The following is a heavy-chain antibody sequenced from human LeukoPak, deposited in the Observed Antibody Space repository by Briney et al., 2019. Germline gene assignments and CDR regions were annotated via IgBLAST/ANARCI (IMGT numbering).Heavy chain of an antibody. CDR3: ASGRVTAVY. CDR1: GFTFSSYW. D-gene: IGHD2-21*02. V-gene: IGHV3-7*03. J-gene: IGHJ4*02. CDR2: IKQDGSEK. Sequence: GGSLRLSCAASGFTFSSYWMSWVRQAPGKGLEWVASIKQDGSEKYYVDSVKGRFTISRDNVKNSLYLQMNSLRAEDTAVYYCASGRVTAVYWGQGTLVTVSS.